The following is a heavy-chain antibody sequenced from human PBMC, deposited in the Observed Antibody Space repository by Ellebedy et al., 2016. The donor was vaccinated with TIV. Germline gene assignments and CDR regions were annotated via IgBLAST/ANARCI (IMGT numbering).Heavy chain of an antibody. CDR3: ARDQGDDYVWGSYLDY. D-gene: IGHD3-16*02. V-gene: IGHV1-18*01. Sequence: AASVKVSCKASGYTFTSYGISWVRQAPGQGLEWMGWISAYHGNTNYAQKLQGRVTMTTDTSTSTAYMELRSLRSDDTAVYYCARDQGDDYVWGSYLDYWGQGTLVTVSS. CDR2: ISAYHGNT. J-gene: IGHJ4*02. CDR1: GYTFTSYG.